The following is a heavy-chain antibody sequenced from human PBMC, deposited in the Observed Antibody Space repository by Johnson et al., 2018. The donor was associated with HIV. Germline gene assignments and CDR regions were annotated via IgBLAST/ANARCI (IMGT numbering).Heavy chain of an antibody. CDR1: GFTFDDYG. CDR3: ARGEMATTYHAAFDI. D-gene: IGHD5-24*01. Sequence: QVKLVESGGGVVRPGGSLRLSCAASGFTFDDYGMSWVRQAPGKGLEWVAVISYDGSNKYYADSVKGRFTISRDNSKNTLYLQMSSLRAEDTAIYYCARGEMATTYHAAFDIWGQGTMVTVSS. V-gene: IGHV3-30*03. CDR2: ISYDGSNK. J-gene: IGHJ3*02.